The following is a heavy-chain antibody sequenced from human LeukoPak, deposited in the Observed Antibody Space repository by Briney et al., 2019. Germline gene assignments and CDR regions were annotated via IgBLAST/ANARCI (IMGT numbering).Heavy chain of an antibody. CDR3: WEYLLPSGYFFAFDM. D-gene: IGHD5-12*01. Sequence: PGGSLRLSCSASGFTFSGYDMGWGGEAPGQGLEGVSSISGTGGVTASTNSGKGRFAISRDNAKNTPYLQMNSLRAEDRAVPCCWEYLLPSGYFFAFDMWGQGTMVTVSS. CDR1: GFTFSGYD. CDR2: ISGTGGVT. V-gene: IGHV3-23*01. J-gene: IGHJ3*02.